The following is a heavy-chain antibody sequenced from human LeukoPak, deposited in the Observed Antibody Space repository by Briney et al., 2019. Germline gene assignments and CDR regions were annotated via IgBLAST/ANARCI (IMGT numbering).Heavy chain of an antibody. V-gene: IGHV4-39*01. J-gene: IGHJ4*02. CDR2: IYYSETT. D-gene: IGHD3-3*01. CDR1: GGSISNSSYF. Sequence: SETLSLTCSVSGGSISNSSYFWGWLRQSPGKGLEWIGSIYYSETTYYNPSLKSRVTISVITSRNQLSLRLTSVTAADTAVYFCVRGFNFCPTSHCRGDYFGSWGQGSLVSVSS. CDR3: VRGFNFCPTSHCRGDYFGS.